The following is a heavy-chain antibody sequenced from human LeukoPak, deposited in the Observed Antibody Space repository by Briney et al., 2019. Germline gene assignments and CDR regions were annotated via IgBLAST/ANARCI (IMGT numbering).Heavy chain of an antibody. CDR2: ISGSGGST. J-gene: IGHJ4*02. D-gene: IGHD5-24*01. Sequence: GGSLRLSCAASGFTFSSYAMSWVRQAPGKGLEWVSAISGSGGSTYYADSVKGRFTISRDNSKNTLYLQMNSLRAEDTAVYYCAKVMAWDWLQYPPTPFDQWGQGTLVTVSS. CDR3: AKVMAWDWLQYPPTPFDQ. V-gene: IGHV3-23*01. CDR1: GFTFSSYA.